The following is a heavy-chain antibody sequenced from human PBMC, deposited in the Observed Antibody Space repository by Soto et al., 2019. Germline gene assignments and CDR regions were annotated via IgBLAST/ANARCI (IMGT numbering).Heavy chain of an antibody. Sequence: QVQLQESGPGLVKPSQTLSLTCTVSGGSISSGDYYWTWIRQPPGKGLEWIGYIYYSGSTYYNPSLKSRVTISVDTSKNQFSLKLSSVTAADTAVYHCARDMVRGAIRGFDPWGQGTLVTVST. CDR1: GGSISSGDYY. CDR3: ARDMVRGAIRGFDP. V-gene: IGHV4-30-4*01. J-gene: IGHJ5*02. D-gene: IGHD3-10*01. CDR2: IYYSGST.